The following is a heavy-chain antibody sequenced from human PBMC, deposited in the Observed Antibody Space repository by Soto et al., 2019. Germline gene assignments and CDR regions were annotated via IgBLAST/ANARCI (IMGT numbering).Heavy chain of an antibody. CDR2: ISPRTGSA. Sequence: GASVKVSCKASGYTFSDYYIHWVRQAPGQGLEWMGWISPRTGSANFAQRFQGRVSMTRDTSITTAYMELRRLKSDDTAVYYCARGHYYGPASGMDVWGQGTTVTVSS. D-gene: IGHD3-10*01. V-gene: IGHV1-2*02. CDR3: ARGHYYGPASGMDV. CDR1: GYTFSDYY. J-gene: IGHJ6*02.